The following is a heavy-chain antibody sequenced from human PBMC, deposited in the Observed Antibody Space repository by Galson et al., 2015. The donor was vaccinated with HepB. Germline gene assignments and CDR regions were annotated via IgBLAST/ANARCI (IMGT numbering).Heavy chain of an antibody. D-gene: IGHD1-26*01. CDR2: SSGSGYST. CDR3: ARGGAEVEIDY. J-gene: IGHJ4*02. CDR1: GFTFSSYA. V-gene: IGHV3-23*01. Sequence: SLRLSCAASGFTFSSYAMSWVRQAPGKGLEWVSGSSGSGYSTYYAVSVKDRFTISRDNSMNTLYLQMNSLRAEDTAVYYCARGGAEVEIDYWGQGTPVTVSS.